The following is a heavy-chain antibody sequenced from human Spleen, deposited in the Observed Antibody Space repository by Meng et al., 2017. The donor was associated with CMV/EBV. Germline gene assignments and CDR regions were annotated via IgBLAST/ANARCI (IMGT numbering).Heavy chain of an antibody. CDR3: ARAAWYYYGSGSPNY. CDR1: GYTFTGYY. CDR2: INPNSGGT. Sequence: QGQLGQSGAEVKKPGAPVKVSCKASGYTFTGYYMHWVRQAPGQGLEWMGWINPNSGGTNYAQKFQGRVTMTRDTSISTAYMELSRLRSDDTAVYYCARAAWYYYGSGSPNYWGQGTLVTVSS. J-gene: IGHJ4*02. D-gene: IGHD3-10*01. V-gene: IGHV1-2*02.